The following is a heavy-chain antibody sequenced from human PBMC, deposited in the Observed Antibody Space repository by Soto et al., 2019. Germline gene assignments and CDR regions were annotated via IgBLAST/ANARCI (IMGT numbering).Heavy chain of an antibody. CDR1: GDSVSSGSYY. V-gene: IGHV4-61*02. Sequence: SSETLSLTCSVSGDSVSSGSYYWSWIRQPAGKGLEWIGRIYTSGSTNYNPSLKSRVTMSVDTSKNQFSLKLSSVTAADTAVYYCARDTWERGVIITPRGHGMDVWGQGTTVTVSS. CDR3: ARDTWERGVIITPRGHGMDV. CDR2: IYTSGST. D-gene: IGHD3-10*01. J-gene: IGHJ6*02.